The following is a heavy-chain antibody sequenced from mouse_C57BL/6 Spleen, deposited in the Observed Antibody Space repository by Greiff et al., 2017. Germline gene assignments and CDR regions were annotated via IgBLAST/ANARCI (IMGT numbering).Heavy chain of an antibody. J-gene: IGHJ4*01. CDR2: IWTGGGT. D-gene: IGHD1-1*01. V-gene: IGHV2-9-1*01. Sequence: VKLMESGPGLVAPSQSLSITCTVSGFSLTSYAISWVRQPPGKGLEWLGVIWTGGGTNYNLALKSRLSISKDNSKSQVFLKMNSLQTDDTARYYCARNGVTTVVDAMDYWGQGTSVTVSS. CDR3: ARNGVTTVVDAMDY. CDR1: GFSLTSYA.